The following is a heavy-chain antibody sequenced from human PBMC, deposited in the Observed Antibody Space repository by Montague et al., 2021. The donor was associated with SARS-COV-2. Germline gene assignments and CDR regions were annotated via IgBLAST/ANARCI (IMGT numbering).Heavy chain of an antibody. V-gene: IGHV4-34*01. CDR2: ISHSADT. CDR3: ARDRLVDRARRTGAWIGP. D-gene: IGHD3-10*01. J-gene: IGHJ5*02. Sequence: SETLSLTCAVYRGSFSDYYWTWIRQSPEKGLEWIGEISHSADTNYNPSLNSRVSMPMDTSNNQFSLGLDSVTAADTAVYYCARDRLVDRARRTGAWIGPWGQGNPGHRLR. CDR1: RGSFSDYY.